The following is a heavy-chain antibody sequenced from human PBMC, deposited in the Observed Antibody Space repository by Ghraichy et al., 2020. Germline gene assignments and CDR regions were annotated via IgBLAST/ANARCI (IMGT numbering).Heavy chain of an antibody. J-gene: IGHJ6*02. CDR1: GGSISSYY. CDR2: IYTSGST. D-gene: IGHD2-2*01. CDR3: ARDRVYSTPAAASRDYYYYYGMDV. Sequence: SETLSLTCTVSGGSISSYYWSWIRQPAGKGLEWIGRIYTSGSTNYNPSLKSRVTMSVDTSKNQFSLKLSSVTAADTAVYYCARDRVYSTPAAASRDYYYYYGMDVWGQGTTVTVS. V-gene: IGHV4-4*07.